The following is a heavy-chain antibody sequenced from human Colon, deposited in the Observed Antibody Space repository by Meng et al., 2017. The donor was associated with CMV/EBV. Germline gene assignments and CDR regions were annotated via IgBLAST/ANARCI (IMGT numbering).Heavy chain of an antibody. D-gene: IGHD3-9*01. CDR3: ARGGGWGFYWAGYFDY. V-gene: IGHV3-23*01. CDR1: GFAFNAYG. CDR2: ISCYGDMT. J-gene: IGHJ4*02. Sequence: GGSLRLSCVASGFAFNAYGMSWVRQAPGKGLEWVSSISCYGDMTYYADSVKGRFTISRDNSKTSQYLQMNSLRVEDTAVYYCARGGGWGFYWAGYFDYWGLGTPVTVSS.